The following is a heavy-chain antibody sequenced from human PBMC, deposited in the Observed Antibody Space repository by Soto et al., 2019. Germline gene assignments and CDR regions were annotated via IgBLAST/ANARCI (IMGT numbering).Heavy chain of an antibody. CDR3: ARDRIAAAGTGWFDP. CDR1: GGSVSSGSYY. Sequence: QVQLQESGPGLVKPSETLSLTCTVSGGSVSSGSYYWSWIRQPPGKGLEWIGYIYYSGSTNYNPSLKSRVTISVDTSKTEPSLKLSSVTAADTAVYYCARDRIAAAGTGWFDPWGQGTLVAVAA. J-gene: IGHJ5*02. V-gene: IGHV4-61*01. CDR2: IYYSGST. D-gene: IGHD6-13*01.